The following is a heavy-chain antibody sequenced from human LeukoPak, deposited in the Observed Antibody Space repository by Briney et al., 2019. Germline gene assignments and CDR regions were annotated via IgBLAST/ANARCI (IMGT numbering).Heavy chain of an antibody. CDR1: GGSISSNHW. Sequence: SETLSLTCDVSGGSISSNHWWSWVRQPPGKGLEWLGEIFHTGSTNYNPSLKSRITISVDKSKNQFSLQLSSVTAADTAVYYCARVPRGSGYYYYYYYYYVDVWGKGTTVTVSS. J-gene: IGHJ6*03. CDR3: ARVPRGSGYYYYYYYYYVDV. D-gene: IGHD3-22*01. V-gene: IGHV4-4*02. CDR2: IFHTGST.